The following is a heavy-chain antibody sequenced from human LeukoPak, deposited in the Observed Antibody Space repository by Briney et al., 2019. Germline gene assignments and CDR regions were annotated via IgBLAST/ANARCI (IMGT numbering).Heavy chain of an antibody. D-gene: IGHD2-21*02. V-gene: IGHV1-2*02. Sequence: GASVKVSCKASGYTFTGYYMHWVRQAPGQGLEWMGWINPNSGGTNYAQKFQGRVTMTRDTSITTAYMELSRLRSDDTAVYYCARDNREVRGGDCFDVWGKGTTVTVPS. CDR3: ARDNREVRGGDCFDV. CDR2: INPNSGGT. CDR1: GYTFTGYY. J-gene: IGHJ6*04.